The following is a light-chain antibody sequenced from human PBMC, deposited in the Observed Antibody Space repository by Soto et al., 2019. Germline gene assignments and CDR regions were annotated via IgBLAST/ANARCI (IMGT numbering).Light chain of an antibody. CDR1: QVITTS. CDR2: DAS. CDR3: QQYDSLPYT. Sequence: DIRMTQSPPSLSASLGDRITITCQASQVITTSLSWFQQRPGKAPRLLIFDASYLEAGVTSRFSGSGSGTYFSFTVSSLQPEDIATYYCQQYDSLPYTFGQGTKLEIK. J-gene: IGKJ2*01. V-gene: IGKV1-33*01.